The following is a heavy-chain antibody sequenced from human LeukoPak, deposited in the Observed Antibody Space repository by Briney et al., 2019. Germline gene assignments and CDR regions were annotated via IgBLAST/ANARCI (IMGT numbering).Heavy chain of an antibody. J-gene: IGHJ6*02. D-gene: IGHD2-2*01. V-gene: IGHV1-46*01. CDR2: INPSSGRT. CDR1: GYTFTSYH. Sequence: GASVKVSCKASGYTFTSYHMHWVRLAPGQGLEWMGIINPSSGRTTYAQKFQDRVTMTRDTSTSIVYMELSSLRSEDTAVYYCARRRGGTDTVVLPAVMIGGLDVWGQGTTVTVS. CDR3: ARRRGGTDTVVLPAVMIGGLDV.